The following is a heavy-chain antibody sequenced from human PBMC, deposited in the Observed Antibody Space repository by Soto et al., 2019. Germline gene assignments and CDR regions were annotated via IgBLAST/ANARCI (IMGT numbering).Heavy chain of an antibody. V-gene: IGHV3-64*01. CDR3: ARGVKNDGDSPFDY. CDR2: ISSNGGST. J-gene: IGHJ4*02. Sequence: EVQLVESGGGLVQPGGSLRLSCAGSGFTFSSYAMHWVRQAPGKGLEYVSAISSNGGSTYYANSVKARFTISRDNSKNTLYLQMGSLRAEDMAVYYCARGVKNDGDSPFDYWGQGTLVTVSS. D-gene: IGHD1-1*01. CDR1: GFTFSSYA.